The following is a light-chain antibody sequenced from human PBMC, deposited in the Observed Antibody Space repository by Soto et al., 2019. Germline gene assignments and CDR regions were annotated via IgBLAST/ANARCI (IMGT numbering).Light chain of an antibody. V-gene: IGKV2-30*01. Sequence: DVDMTQSPLSLPVTLGQPASISCRSSQSLVYSDGNTYLNWFQQRPGQSPRRLIYEVSNRESGVPSRFSGSGSGTDFTLTISSLQPEDFATYYCQQSYSTPLTFGGGTKVDIK. J-gene: IGKJ4*01. CDR3: QQSYSTPLT. CDR1: QSLVYSDGNTY. CDR2: EVS.